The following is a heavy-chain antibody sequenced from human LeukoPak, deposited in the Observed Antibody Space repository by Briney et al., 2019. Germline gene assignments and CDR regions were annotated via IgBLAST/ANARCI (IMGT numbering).Heavy chain of an antibody. CDR1: GFTFSDHH. J-gene: IGHJ4*02. CDR3: AKGRTGYIPDS. V-gene: IGHV3-23*01. D-gene: IGHD6-13*01. Sequence: PGGSLRLSCAVSGFTFSDHHMDWVRQAPGKGLEWVSVISGNGGTTYYADSVKGRFTISRDNSKSTLYLQMNSLRVEDTAVYYCAKGRTGYIPDSWGQGTLVTVSS. CDR2: ISGNGGTT.